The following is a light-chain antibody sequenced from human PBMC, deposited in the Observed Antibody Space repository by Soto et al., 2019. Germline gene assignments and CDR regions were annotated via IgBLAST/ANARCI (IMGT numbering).Light chain of an antibody. V-gene: IGKV3-15*01. CDR1: QSISTN. J-gene: IGKJ1*01. Sequence: EIVMTQSPVTLSVSPGQRAILTCGASQSISTNLAWYQQKPGQAPRLLIYGASTRATDIPARFSGSGSGTEFTLTISSLQPEAFAVYYCLQFDNWPAWTFGHGTRVQV. CDR3: LQFDNWPAWT. CDR2: GAS.